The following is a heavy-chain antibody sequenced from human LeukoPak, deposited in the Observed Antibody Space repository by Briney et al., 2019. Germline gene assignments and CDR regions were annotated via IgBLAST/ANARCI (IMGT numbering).Heavy chain of an antibody. J-gene: IGHJ6*02. V-gene: IGHV1-2*02. CDR1: GYSFTGHY. CDR2: INPNSGVT. Sequence: ASVKVSCKASGYSFTGHYLHWVQQAPGQGLEWMGWINPNSGVTEFAQHFQGGVTMTGDTSISTAYMELSRLTSADTAIYYCARDHCTTSGCYEFHYYGLDVWGQGTTVTVSS. CDR3: ARDHCTTSGCYEFHYYGLDV. D-gene: IGHD2-2*01.